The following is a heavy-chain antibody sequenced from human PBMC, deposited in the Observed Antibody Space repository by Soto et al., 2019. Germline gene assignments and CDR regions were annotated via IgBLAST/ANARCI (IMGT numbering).Heavy chain of an antibody. V-gene: IGHV4-34*01. CDR3: ARGVRYYDSSGTLQH. CDR1: GGSFSGYY. D-gene: IGHD3-22*01. CDR2: INHSGNT. Sequence: SETLSLTCAVYGGSFSGYYWSWIRQPPGKGLERIREINHSGNTNYNPSNKRRITITVDTSKNQFSQKLSSVTAADTAVYYCARGVRYYDSSGTLQHWGQGTLVTVS. J-gene: IGHJ1*01.